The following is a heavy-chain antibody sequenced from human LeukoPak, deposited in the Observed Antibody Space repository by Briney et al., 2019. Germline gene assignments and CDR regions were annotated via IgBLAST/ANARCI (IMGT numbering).Heavy chain of an antibody. CDR3: AREGIAAAHDAFDI. CDR2: INSGSSTI. CDR1: GFTLSTYI. J-gene: IGHJ3*02. V-gene: IGHV3-48*01. D-gene: IGHD6-13*01. Sequence: PGGSLRLSCAASGFTLSTYIMNWVRQAPGKGLEWVSYINSGSSTIYYADSVKGRFTISRDNAKNSLYLQMNSLRAEDTAVYYCAREGIAAAHDAFDIWGQGTMVTVSS.